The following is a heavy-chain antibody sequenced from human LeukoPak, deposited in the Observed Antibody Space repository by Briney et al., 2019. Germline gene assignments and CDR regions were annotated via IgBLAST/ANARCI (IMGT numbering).Heavy chain of an antibody. CDR1: GVSIITSNSY. J-gene: IGHJ4*02. CDR2: IYYTGNT. V-gene: IGHV4-39*01. Sequence: SETLSLTCTVSGVSIITSNSYWGWIRQPPGKGLEWIGSIYYTGNTYYNASLKSQVSISIDTSKNQFSLRLTPVTAADTAVYFCARQTGSGLFILPGGQGTLVTVSS. D-gene: IGHD3/OR15-3a*01. CDR3: ARQTGSGLFILP.